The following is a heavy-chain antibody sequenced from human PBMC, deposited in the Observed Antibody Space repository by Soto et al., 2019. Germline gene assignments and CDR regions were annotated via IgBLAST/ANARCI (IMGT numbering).Heavy chain of an antibody. CDR2: IYYSGST. J-gene: IGHJ6*02. Sequence: SETLSLTCTVSGGSISSYYWSWIRQPPGKGLEWIGYIYYSGSTNYNPSLKSRVTISVDTSKNQFSLKLSSVTAADTAVYYCARARVVPAQRYYYGMDVWGQGTTVTVSS. CDR1: GGSISSYY. V-gene: IGHV4-59*01. CDR3: ARARVVPAQRYYYGMDV. D-gene: IGHD2-2*01.